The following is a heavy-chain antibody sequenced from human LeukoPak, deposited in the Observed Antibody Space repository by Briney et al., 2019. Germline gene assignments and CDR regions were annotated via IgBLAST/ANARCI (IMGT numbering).Heavy chain of an antibody. Sequence: SQTLSLTCAVSGGSISSGGYYWSWIRQPPGKGLEWIGEINHSGSTNYNPSLKSRVTISVDTSKNQFSLKLSSVTAADTAVYYCARGYYYGSGLTGDYWGQGTLVTVSS. D-gene: IGHD3-10*01. CDR3: ARGYYYGSGLTGDY. CDR1: GGSISSGGYY. CDR2: INHSGST. J-gene: IGHJ4*02. V-gene: IGHV4-34*01.